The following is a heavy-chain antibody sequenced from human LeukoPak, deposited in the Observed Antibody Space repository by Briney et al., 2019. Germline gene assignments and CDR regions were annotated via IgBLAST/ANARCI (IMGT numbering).Heavy chain of an antibody. CDR1: GYTFNNYD. J-gene: IGHJ6*02. V-gene: IGHV1-46*02. D-gene: IGHD3-16*01. CDR3: ARGLSHYYYYGMDV. CDR2: INPNDDST. Sequence: ASVKVSCKASGYTFNNYDMHWVRQAPGQGLEWMGIINPNDDSTSYAQKFQGRVTMTRDTSISTAYMGLSRPRSDDTAVYYCARGLSHYYYYGMDVWGQGTTVTVSS.